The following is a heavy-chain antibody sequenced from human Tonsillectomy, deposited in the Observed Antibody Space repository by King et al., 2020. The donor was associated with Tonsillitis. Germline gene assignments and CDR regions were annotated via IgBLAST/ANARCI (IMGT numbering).Heavy chain of an antibody. J-gene: IGHJ6*02. Sequence: VQLVESGGGVVQPGRSLRLSCAASGFTFSSSAIYWVRQAPGKGLEWVAVISYDGSNKYYADSVKGRFTISRDNSKNTLYLQMNSLRAEDTAVYYCARDVSVYYYYGMDVWGQGTTVTVSS. CDR1: GFTFSSSA. CDR2: ISYDGSNK. V-gene: IGHV3-30*04. CDR3: ARDVSVYYYYGMDV.